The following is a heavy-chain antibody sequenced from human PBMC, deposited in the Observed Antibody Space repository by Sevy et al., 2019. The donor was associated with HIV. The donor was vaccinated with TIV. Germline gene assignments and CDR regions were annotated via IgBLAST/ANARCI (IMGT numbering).Heavy chain of an antibody. CDR3: ARDNEVPFDY. CDR2: IWYDGSNK. V-gene: IGHV3-33*08. CDR1: GFSLSTYA. Sequence: GGSLRLSCVVSGFSLSTYAMSWVRQAPGKGLEWVAVIWYDGSNKYYADSVKGRFTISRDNSKNTLYLQMNSLRAEDTAVYYCARDNEVPFDYWGQGTLVTVSS. J-gene: IGHJ4*02. D-gene: IGHD2-8*01.